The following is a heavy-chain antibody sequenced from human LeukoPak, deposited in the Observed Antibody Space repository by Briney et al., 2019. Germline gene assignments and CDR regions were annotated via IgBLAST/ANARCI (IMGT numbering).Heavy chain of an antibody. J-gene: IGHJ4*02. Sequence: GGSLRLSCAASGFTFSSYWMTWVRQAPGKGLEWVSVIYSGGSTYYAESVKGRFTISRDNSKNTLYLQMSSLRAEDTAVYYCARGGYSYGYDFGYFDYWGQGTLVTVSS. D-gene: IGHD5-18*01. CDR3: ARGGYSYGYDFGYFDY. CDR1: GFTFSSYW. CDR2: IYSGGST. V-gene: IGHV3-53*01.